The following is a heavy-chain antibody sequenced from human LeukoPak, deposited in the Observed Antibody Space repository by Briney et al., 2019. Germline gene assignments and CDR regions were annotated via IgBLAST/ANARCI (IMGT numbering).Heavy chain of an antibody. CDR1: GGTFSSYA. D-gene: IGHD2-2*01. V-gene: IGHV1-69*05. CDR2: IIPIFGTA. CDR3: ARYCSSTSCQPA. J-gene: IGHJ5*02. Sequence: ALVKVSCKASGGTFSSYAISWVRQAPGQGLEWMGAIIPIFGTANYAQKFQGRVTITTDESTSTAYMELSSLRSEDTAVYYCARYCSSTSCQPAWGQGTLVTVSS.